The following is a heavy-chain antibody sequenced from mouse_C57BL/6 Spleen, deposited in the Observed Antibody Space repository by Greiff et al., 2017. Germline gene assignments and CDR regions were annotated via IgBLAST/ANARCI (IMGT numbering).Heavy chain of an antibody. J-gene: IGHJ4*01. V-gene: IGHV1-22*01. CDR1: GYTFTDYN. CDR2: INPNNGGT. D-gene: IGHD1-1*01. Sequence: VHVKQSGPELVKPGASVKMSCKASGYTFTDYNMHWVKQSHGKSLEWIGYINPNNGGTSYNQKFKGKATLTVNKSSSTAYMELRSLTSEDSAVYYCARSGLLLRYAMDYWGQGTSVTVSS. CDR3: ARSGLLLRYAMDY.